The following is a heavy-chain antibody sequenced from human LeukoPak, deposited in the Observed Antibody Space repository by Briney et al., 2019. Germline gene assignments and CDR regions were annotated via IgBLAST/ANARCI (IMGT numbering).Heavy chain of an antibody. Sequence: ASVKVSCKASGGTFSSYAISWVRQAPGQGLEWMGWINTNTGNPTYAQGFTGRFVFSLDTSVSTAYLQISSLKAEDTAMYYCARGIAVAGNSVSYYYYGMDVWGQGTTVTVSS. J-gene: IGHJ6*02. CDR3: ARGIAVAGNSVSYYYYGMDV. V-gene: IGHV7-4-1*02. CDR1: GGTFSSYA. D-gene: IGHD6-19*01. CDR2: INTNTGNP.